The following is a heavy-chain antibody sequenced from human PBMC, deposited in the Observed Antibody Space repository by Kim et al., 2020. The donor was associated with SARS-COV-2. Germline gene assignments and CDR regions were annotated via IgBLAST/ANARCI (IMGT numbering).Heavy chain of an antibody. V-gene: IGHV3-74*01. CDR2: IGGDGIST. D-gene: IGHD3-10*02. CDR3: ARGMFKTGFDV. CDR1: GFTLRSYW. Sequence: GGSLRLSCAAFGFTLRSYWINWVRQAPGKGLVWVSRIGGDGISTHYADSVKGRFTVSRDNDDNTVYLQMNSLRADDTAVYYCARGMFKTGFDVWGQGTTVTVSS. J-gene: IGHJ6*02.